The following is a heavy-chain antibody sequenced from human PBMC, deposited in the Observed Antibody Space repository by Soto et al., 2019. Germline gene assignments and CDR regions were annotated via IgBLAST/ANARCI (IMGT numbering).Heavy chain of an antibody. D-gene: IGHD5-12*01. CDR1: GFTFSSYA. Sequence: PGGSLRLSCAASGFTFSSYAMSWVRQAPGKGLEWVSDIIDSGASTYYADSVKGRFTISRDNSRNTLYLQMNSLRAEDTAVYYCAKDVRPDGYWDLDYWGQGTPVTVSS. CDR3: AKDVRPDGYWDLDY. CDR2: IIDSGAST. V-gene: IGHV3-23*01. J-gene: IGHJ4*02.